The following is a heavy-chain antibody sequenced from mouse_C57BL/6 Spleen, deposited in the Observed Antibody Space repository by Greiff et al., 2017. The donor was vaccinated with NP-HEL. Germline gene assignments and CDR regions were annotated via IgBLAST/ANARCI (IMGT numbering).Heavy chain of an antibody. V-gene: IGHV1-7*01. CDR1: GYTFTSYW. D-gene: IGHD2-2*01. J-gene: IGHJ1*03. CDR2: INPSSGYT. Sequence: VQGVESGAELAKPGASVKLSCKASGYTFTSYWMHWVKQRPGQGLEWIGYINPSSGYTKYNQKFKDKATLTADKSSSTAYMQLSSLTYEDSAVYYCARSGVTWYFDVWGTGTTVTVSS. CDR3: ARSGVTWYFDV.